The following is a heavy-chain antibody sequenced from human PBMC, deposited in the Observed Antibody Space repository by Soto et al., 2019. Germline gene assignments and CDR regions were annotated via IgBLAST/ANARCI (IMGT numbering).Heavy chain of an antibody. Sequence: SETLSLTCTVSGGSVSSGSYYWSWIRQPPGKGLEWIGYIYYSGSTNYNPSLKSRVTISVDTSKNQFSLKLSSVTAADTAVYYRARIRSWAYLDYWGQGTLVTVSS. D-gene: IGHD6-13*01. CDR1: GGSVSSGSYY. CDR3: ARIRSWAYLDY. J-gene: IGHJ4*02. V-gene: IGHV4-61*01. CDR2: IYYSGST.